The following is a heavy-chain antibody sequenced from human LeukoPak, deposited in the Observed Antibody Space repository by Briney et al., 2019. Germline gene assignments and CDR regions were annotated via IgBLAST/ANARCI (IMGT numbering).Heavy chain of an antibody. Sequence: SETLALLFSVSCGYISSFYGSWIGQPPGKGLVCIGYIYTSGSTNSNPSLKRRVSISVHTSKNPFSLKLSSVTAADTAMYYCARSAMDAFDIWGQGTMVTVSS. D-gene: IGHD6-25*01. CDR3: ARSAMDAFDI. J-gene: IGHJ3*02. CDR1: CGYISSFY. CDR2: IYTSGST. V-gene: IGHV4-4*08.